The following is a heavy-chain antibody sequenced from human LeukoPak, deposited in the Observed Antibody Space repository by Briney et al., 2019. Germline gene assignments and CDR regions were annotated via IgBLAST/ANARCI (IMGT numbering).Heavy chain of an antibody. D-gene: IGHD3-22*01. Sequence: GGSLRLSCAASGVTFSGYWMHWVRQAPGRGLGWVSRINSDGSSAIYSDSEKDRCTVSRDNAKKTRDLQMNSLRAEDTAVFYCSREGSSSYYTDYWGQGTLVTVSS. J-gene: IGHJ4*02. V-gene: IGHV3-74*01. CDR3: SREGSSSYYTDY. CDR1: GVTFSGYW. CDR2: INSDGSSA.